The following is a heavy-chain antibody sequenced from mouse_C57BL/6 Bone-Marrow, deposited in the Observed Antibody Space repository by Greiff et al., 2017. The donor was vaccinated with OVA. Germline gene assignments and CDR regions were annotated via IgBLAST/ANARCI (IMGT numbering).Heavy chain of an antibody. CDR1: GFSLSTFGMG. V-gene: IGHV8-8*01. CDR3: ARIPIYYDYYYAMDY. Sequence: VTLKVSGPGILQPSQTLSLTCSFSGFSLSTFGMGVGWIRQPSGKGLEWLAHIWWDDDKYYNPALKRRLTISKDTPKNQVFLKIANVDTADTATYYCARIPIYYDYYYAMDYWGQGTSVTVSS. J-gene: IGHJ4*01. CDR2: IWWDDDK. D-gene: IGHD2-4*01.